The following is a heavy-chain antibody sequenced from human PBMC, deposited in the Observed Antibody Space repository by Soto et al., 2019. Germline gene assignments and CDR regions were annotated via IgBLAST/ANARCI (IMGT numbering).Heavy chain of an antibody. CDR3: ARFYYDSSGYLPSPYYYYYGMDV. Sequence: GGSLRLSCAASGFIFGAHAMSWVRQAPGKGLEWVSAINWIGGSTNYADSMKGRFTISRDNAKNSLYLQMNSLRAEDTAVYYCARFYYDSSGYLPSPYYYYYGMDVWGQGTTVTVSS. J-gene: IGHJ6*02. D-gene: IGHD3-22*01. CDR1: GFIFGAHA. V-gene: IGHV3-20*04. CDR2: INWIGGST.